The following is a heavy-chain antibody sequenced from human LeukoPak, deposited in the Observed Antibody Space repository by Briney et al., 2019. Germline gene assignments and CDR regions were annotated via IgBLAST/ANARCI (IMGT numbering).Heavy chain of an antibody. CDR3: ARDVTDRWELLWRRDDAFDI. CDR1: GDSITSTSYY. J-gene: IGHJ3*02. Sequence: PSETLSLTCTVSGDSITSTSYYWGWIRQPPGKGLEWIGSISYTGSTYFNPSLRSRVTISVDTSKNQFSLKLSSVTAADTAVYYCARDVTDRWELLWRRDDAFDIWGQGTMVTVSS. V-gene: IGHV4-39*07. D-gene: IGHD1-26*01. CDR2: ISYTGST.